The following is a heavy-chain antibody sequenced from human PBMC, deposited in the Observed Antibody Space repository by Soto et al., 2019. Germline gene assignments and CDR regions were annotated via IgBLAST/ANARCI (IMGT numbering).Heavy chain of an antibody. Sequence: GASVKVSCKASGYTFTSYGISCVRQAPGQGLEWMGWISAYNGNTNYAQKLQGRVTMTTDTSTSTAYMELRSLRSDDTAVYYCAREYCSGGSCHDAFDIWGQGTMVTVSS. J-gene: IGHJ3*02. CDR1: GYTFTSYG. D-gene: IGHD2-15*01. CDR3: AREYCSGGSCHDAFDI. CDR2: ISAYNGNT. V-gene: IGHV1-18*01.